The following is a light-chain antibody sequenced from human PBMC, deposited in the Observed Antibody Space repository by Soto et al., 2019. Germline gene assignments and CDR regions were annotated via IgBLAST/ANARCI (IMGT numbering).Light chain of an antibody. V-gene: IGLV2-11*01. Sequence: QSALTQPRSVSGSPGRSVTVSCTGTSSDVGAYNYVSWYQQHPGKAPKLIIYDVSKRPSGVPDRFSGSKSGNTASLTISGLQADDEADYFCSSYTGTYTLLLFGGGTKVTVL. CDR1: SSDVGAYNY. J-gene: IGLJ3*02. CDR3: SSYTGTYTLLL. CDR2: DVS.